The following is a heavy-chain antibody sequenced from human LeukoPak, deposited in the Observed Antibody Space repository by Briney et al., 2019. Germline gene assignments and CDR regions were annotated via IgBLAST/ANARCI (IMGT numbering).Heavy chain of an antibody. D-gene: IGHD3-10*01. Sequence: GGSLRLSCAASGFTFDDYAMHWVRQAPGKGLEWVSGISWNSGSIGYADSVKGRFTISRDNAKNSLYLQMNSLRAEDTALYYCAKVKTRRKYGSGSFYFDYWGQGTLVTVSS. CDR3: AKVKTRRKYGSGSFYFDY. CDR2: ISWNSGSI. V-gene: IGHV3-9*01. J-gene: IGHJ4*02. CDR1: GFTFDDYA.